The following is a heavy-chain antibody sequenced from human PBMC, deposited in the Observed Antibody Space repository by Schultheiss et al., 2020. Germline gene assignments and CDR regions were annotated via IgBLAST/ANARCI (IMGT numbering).Heavy chain of an antibody. V-gene: IGHV4-59*08. CDR1: GGSFSGYY. CDR2: IYYSGST. CDR3: ARPDDPDSGSYIHDAFDI. J-gene: IGHJ3*02. D-gene: IGHD1-26*01. Sequence: SETLSLTCAVYGGSFSGYYWSWIRQPPGKGLEWIGHIYYSGSTYYNPSLKSRVTISVDTSKNQFSLKLSSVTAADTAVYYCARPDDPDSGSYIHDAFDIWGQGTRV.